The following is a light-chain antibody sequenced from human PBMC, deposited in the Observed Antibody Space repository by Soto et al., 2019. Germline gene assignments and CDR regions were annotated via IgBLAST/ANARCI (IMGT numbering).Light chain of an antibody. Sequence: QSALTQPASVSGSPGQSITISCTGTSSDVGGYKYVSWYQQHPGKSPKILIYEVSDRPSGVSSRFSGSRSGNTASLTISGLQAEDEADYYCSAFTSRSSWVFGGGTKVTVL. CDR3: SAFTSRSSWV. V-gene: IGLV2-14*01. J-gene: IGLJ3*02. CDR1: SSDVGGYKY. CDR2: EVS.